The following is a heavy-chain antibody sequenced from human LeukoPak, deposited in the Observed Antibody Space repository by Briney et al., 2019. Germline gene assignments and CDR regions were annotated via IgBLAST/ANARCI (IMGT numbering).Heavy chain of an antibody. D-gene: IGHD3-22*01. Sequence: PGGSLRLSCAASGFTFSSYAMSWVRQAPGKGLEWVSAISGSGGSTYYADSAKGRFTISRGNSKNTLYLQMNSLRAEDTAVYYCAKGGYDSSGYYYADYWGQGTLVTVSS. CDR1: GFTFSSYA. J-gene: IGHJ4*02. V-gene: IGHV3-23*01. CDR3: AKGGYDSSGYYYADY. CDR2: ISGSGGST.